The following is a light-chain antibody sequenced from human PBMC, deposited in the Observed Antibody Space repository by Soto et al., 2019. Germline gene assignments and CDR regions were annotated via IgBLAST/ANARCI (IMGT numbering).Light chain of an antibody. CDR2: DVG. Sequence: QSALTQPRSVSGSPGQSVTISCTGTSSDVGGYNYVSWYQHHPGKAPKLMIYDVGKRPSGVPDRFSGSKSGNTASLTISGLQAEDEADYYCCSYVGSYHRVFGGGTKLTVL. V-gene: IGLV2-11*01. CDR1: SSDVGGYNY. CDR3: CSYVGSYHRV. J-gene: IGLJ2*01.